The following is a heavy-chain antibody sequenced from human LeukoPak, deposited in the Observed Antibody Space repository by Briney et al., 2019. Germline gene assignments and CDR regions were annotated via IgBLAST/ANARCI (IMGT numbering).Heavy chain of an antibody. D-gene: IGHD1-7*01. Sequence: PGGSLRLSCAASGFTFSSYSMNWVRQAPGKGLEWVSSISSSNYIYYADSVKGRFTISRDNANNSLYLQMDSLRAEDTAVYYCAREVTGTSSWYFDLWGRGTLVTVSS. CDR1: GFTFSSYS. CDR2: ISSSNYI. CDR3: AREVTGTSSWYFDL. V-gene: IGHV3-21*01. J-gene: IGHJ2*01.